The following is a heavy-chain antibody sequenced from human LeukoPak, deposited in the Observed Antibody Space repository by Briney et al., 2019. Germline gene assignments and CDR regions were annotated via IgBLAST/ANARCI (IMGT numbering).Heavy chain of an antibody. Sequence: SETLSLTCTVSGGSISSYYWSWIRQPAGKGLEWIGRIYTSGSTNYNPSLKSRVTMSVDTSKNQFSLKLSSVTAADTAVYYCARTTEAHSWRTRYYDYYMDVWGKGTTVTVSS. D-gene: IGHD6-13*01. CDR2: IYTSGST. V-gene: IGHV4-4*07. CDR1: GGSISSYY. J-gene: IGHJ6*03. CDR3: ARTTEAHSWRTRYYDYYMDV.